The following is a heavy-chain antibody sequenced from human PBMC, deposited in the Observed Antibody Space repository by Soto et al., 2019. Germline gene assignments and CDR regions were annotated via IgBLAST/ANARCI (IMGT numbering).Heavy chain of an antibody. CDR2: IYYSGST. Sequence: PSETLSLTCTVPGGSIGSGDYDWSCIRQPPGKGLEWIGYIYYSGSTYYNPSLKSRVTISVDTSKNQFSLKLSSVTAADTAVYYCARVRLRGYSGYDFDYWGQGTLVTSPQ. V-gene: IGHV4-30-4*01. D-gene: IGHD5-12*01. J-gene: IGHJ4*02. CDR1: GGSIGSGDYD. CDR3: ARVRLRGYSGYDFDY.